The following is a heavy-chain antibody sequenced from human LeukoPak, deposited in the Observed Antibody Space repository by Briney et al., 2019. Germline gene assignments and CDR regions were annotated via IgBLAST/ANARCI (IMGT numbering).Heavy chain of an antibody. Sequence: SETLSLTCAAYGGSFSGYYWSWIRQPPGKGLEWIGEINHSGSTNYNPSLKSRVTISVDTSKNQFSLKLSSVTAADTAVYYCARHRYYYRSGSYYGAPYYMDVWGKGTTVTISS. V-gene: IGHV4-34*01. J-gene: IGHJ6*03. CDR2: INHSGST. CDR1: GGSFSGYY. D-gene: IGHD3-10*01. CDR3: ARHRYYYRSGSYYGAPYYMDV.